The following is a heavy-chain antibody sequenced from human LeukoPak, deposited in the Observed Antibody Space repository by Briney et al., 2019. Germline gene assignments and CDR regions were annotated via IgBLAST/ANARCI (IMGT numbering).Heavy chain of an antibody. Sequence: SETLSLTCTVSGGSISSSSYYWGWIRQPPGKGLEWIGSIYYSGSTYYNPSLKSRITISVDTSKNQFSLKLSSVTAADTAVYYCAGPGGWRVDCSSTSCYMPYYMDVWGKGTTVTISS. CDR2: IYYSGST. CDR1: GGSISSSSYY. J-gene: IGHJ6*03. D-gene: IGHD2-2*02. CDR3: AGPGGWRVDCSSTSCYMPYYMDV. V-gene: IGHV4-39*01.